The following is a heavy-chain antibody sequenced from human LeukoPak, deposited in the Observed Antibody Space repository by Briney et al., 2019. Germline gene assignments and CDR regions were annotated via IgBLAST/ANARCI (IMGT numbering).Heavy chain of an antibody. CDR2: IYYSRST. CDR3: ARDTGGSSENDY. CDR1: CGSISSGDYY. D-gene: IGHD2-15*01. V-gene: IGHV4-30-4*08. Sequence: SETLSLTYTVSCGSISSGDYYWSWIRQPPRKGLEWIGYIYYSRSTYYNPSLKSRVTISVDTSKNQFSLKLSSVTAADTAVYYCARDTGGSSENDYWGQGTLVTVSS. J-gene: IGHJ4*02.